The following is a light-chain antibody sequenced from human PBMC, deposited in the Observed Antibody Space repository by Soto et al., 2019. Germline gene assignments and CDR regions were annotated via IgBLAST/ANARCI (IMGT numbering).Light chain of an antibody. V-gene: IGKV3-20*01. Sequence: EIVLTQSPGTLSLSPGERATLSCRATQSVSVNYLAWYQQKPGQAPRLLIYGASSRATGIPDRFSGSGSGTDFTLTIRRLEPEDFAVYYCQQYGSSPYTFGQGTKLEIK. CDR1: QSVSVNY. CDR2: GAS. J-gene: IGKJ2*01. CDR3: QQYGSSPYT.